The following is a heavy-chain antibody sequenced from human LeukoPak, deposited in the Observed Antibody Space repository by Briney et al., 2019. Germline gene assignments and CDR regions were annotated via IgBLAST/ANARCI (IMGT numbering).Heavy chain of an antibody. J-gene: IGHJ6*04. CDR3: AKSRESDYYYGMDV. V-gene: IGHV3-30*18. D-gene: IGHD3-10*01. CDR1: GFTFSSYG. CDR2: ISYGGSNK. Sequence: PGRSLRLSCAASGFTFSSYGMHWVRQAPGKGLEWVAVISYGGSNKYYADSVKGRFTISRDNSKNTLYLQMNSLRAEDTAVYYCAKSRESDYYYGMDVWGKGTTVTVSS.